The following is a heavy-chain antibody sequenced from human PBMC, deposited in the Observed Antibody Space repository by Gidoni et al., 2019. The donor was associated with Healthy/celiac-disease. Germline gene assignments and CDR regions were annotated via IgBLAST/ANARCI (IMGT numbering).Heavy chain of an antibody. Sequence: EVQLLESGGGLVQPGGSLGLSCAASGFTCSSYAMSWVRQAPGKGLEWVSAIRGSGGSTYYADSVKGRFTISRDNSKNTLYLQMNSLRAEDTAVYYCAKDLAGVVVADVVWGQGTTVTVSS. V-gene: IGHV3-23*01. J-gene: IGHJ6*02. CDR1: GFTCSSYA. D-gene: IGHD2-15*01. CDR3: AKDLAGVVVADVV. CDR2: IRGSGGST.